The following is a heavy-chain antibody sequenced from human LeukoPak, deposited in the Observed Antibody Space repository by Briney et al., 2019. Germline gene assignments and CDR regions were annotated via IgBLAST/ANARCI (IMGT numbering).Heavy chain of an antibody. Sequence: GRSLRLSCAASGFTFSSYGMHWVRQAPGKGLEWVAVISYDGSNKYYADSVKGRFTISRDNSKNTLYLQMNSLRAEDTAVYYCARGDYYDSSGYYYNFDYWGQGTLVTVSS. CDR2: ISYDGSNK. V-gene: IGHV3-30*03. CDR3: ARGDYYDSSGYYYNFDY. CDR1: GFTFSSYG. J-gene: IGHJ4*02. D-gene: IGHD3-22*01.